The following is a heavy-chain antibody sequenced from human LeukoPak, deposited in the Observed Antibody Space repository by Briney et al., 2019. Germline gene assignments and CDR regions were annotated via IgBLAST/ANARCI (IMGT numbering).Heavy chain of an antibody. D-gene: IGHD1-26*01. Sequence: GGSLRLSCAASGFTLSSYAMSWVRQGPGKGLEWVSAISVSGNTYHADSVKGRFTISRDSSKNTLYLQMNSLRAEDTAVYYCAREPIVGVHFDYWGQGTLVTVSS. V-gene: IGHV3-23*01. CDR3: AREPIVGVHFDY. CDR1: GFTLSSYA. CDR2: ISVSGNT. J-gene: IGHJ4*02.